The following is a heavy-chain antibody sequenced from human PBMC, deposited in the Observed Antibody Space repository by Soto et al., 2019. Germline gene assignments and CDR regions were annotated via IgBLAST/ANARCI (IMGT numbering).Heavy chain of an antibody. CDR2: ISSSSSYI. CDR3: ARVFDYGSGSYSHFDY. Sequence: TFSSYSMNWVRQAPGKGLEWVSSISSSSSYIYYADSVKGRFTISRDNAKNSLYLQMNSLRAEDTAVYYCARVFDYGSGSYSHFDYWGQGTLVTVSS. V-gene: IGHV3-21*01. CDR1: TFSSYS. J-gene: IGHJ4*02. D-gene: IGHD3-10*01.